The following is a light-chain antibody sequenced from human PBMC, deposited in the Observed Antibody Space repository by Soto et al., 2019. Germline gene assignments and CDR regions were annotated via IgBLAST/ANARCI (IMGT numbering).Light chain of an antibody. CDR2: EGS. J-gene: IGLJ2*01. CDR3: CSYAGSSRGV. V-gene: IGLV2-23*01. Sequence: QSALTQPAPVSGSPGQSITISCTGTSSDVGSYNLVSWYQQHPGKAPKLMIYEGSKRPSGVSNRFSGSKSGNTASLTISGLQAEDEADYYCCSYAGSSRGVFGGGTKLTVL. CDR1: SSDVGSYNL.